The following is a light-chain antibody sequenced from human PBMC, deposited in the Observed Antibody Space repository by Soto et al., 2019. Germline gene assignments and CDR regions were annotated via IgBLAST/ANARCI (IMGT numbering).Light chain of an antibody. J-gene: IGKJ5*01. CDR3: QKHNQWPIT. CDR2: YIS. Sequence: EIVMTQSPATLSVSPGETASLSCRASQSAGNFLAWYQQKTGQAPRLLIYYISTRATGIPDRLSGSGSGTELTLTINRLQSEDSAVYYCQKHNQWPITCGQGTRLEIK. V-gene: IGKV3D-15*01. CDR1: QSAGNF.